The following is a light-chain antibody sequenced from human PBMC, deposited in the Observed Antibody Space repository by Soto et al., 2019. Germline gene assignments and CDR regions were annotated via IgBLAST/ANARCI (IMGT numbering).Light chain of an antibody. CDR3: GAWDDSLSAVV. Sequence: QSVLTQPPSASGTPGQRVTISCSGSSSNIGSNHVYWYQQLPGSAPKLLIYRNDQRPSGVPDRFSASKSGTAASLAISGLRSEDEADYHCGAWDDSLSAVVFGGGTKLTVL. CDR2: RND. V-gene: IGLV1-47*01. CDR1: SSNIGSNH. J-gene: IGLJ2*01.